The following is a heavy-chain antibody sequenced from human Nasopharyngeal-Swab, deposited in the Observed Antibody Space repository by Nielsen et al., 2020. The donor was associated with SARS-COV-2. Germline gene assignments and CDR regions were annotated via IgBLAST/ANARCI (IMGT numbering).Heavy chain of an antibody. J-gene: IGHJ6*02. Sequence: SETLSLTCTVSGGSISSYYWSWIRQPARKGLEWIGRIYTSGSTNYNPSLKSRVTMTVDTSKNQFSLKLSSVTAADTAVYYCAREPHYDFWSGHGYGMDVWGQGTTVTVSS. CDR3: AREPHYDFWSGHGYGMDV. CDR1: GGSISSYY. CDR2: IYTSGST. V-gene: IGHV4-4*07. D-gene: IGHD3-3*01.